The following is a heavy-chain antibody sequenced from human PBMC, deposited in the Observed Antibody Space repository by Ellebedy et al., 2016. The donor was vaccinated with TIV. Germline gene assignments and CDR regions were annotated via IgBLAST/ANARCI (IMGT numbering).Heavy chain of an antibody. Sequence: GESLKISCAASGFTFSTYWMNWVRRAPGKGLEWVAFINPDGSKKYYVDSVKGRFTISRDSAKNSLYLQMNTLGGEDTAVYYCSTVEWYRSDYWGQGTLVTVSS. CDR2: INPDGSKK. CDR3: STVEWYRSDY. J-gene: IGHJ4*02. CDR1: GFTFSTYW. V-gene: IGHV3-7*01. D-gene: IGHD3-3*01.